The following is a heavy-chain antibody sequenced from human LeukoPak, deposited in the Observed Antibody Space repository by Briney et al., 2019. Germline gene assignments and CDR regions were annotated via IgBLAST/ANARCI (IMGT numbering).Heavy chain of an antibody. V-gene: IGHV4-34*01. CDR3: ARGPASGSNFAWFDP. CDR1: GGSLSHYY. CDR2: INHSGST. Sequence: SETLSLTCAVYGGSLSHYYWSWIRQPPGKGLEWIGEINHSGSTIYNPSLKSRVTISVDMSKNQFSLELTSVTAAGTAVYYCARGPASGSNFAWFDPWGQGTLVTVSS. D-gene: IGHD3-10*01. J-gene: IGHJ5*02.